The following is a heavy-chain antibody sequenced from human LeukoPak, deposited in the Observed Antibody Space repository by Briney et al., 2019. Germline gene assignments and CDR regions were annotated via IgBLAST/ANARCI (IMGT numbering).Heavy chain of an antibody. CDR2: ISGSGGST. CDR3: AKGGSATYYYYYYMDV. D-gene: IGHD3-10*01. Sequence: SGGSLRLSCAASGFTFSSYAMSWARQAPGKGLEWASAISGSGGSTYYADSVKGRFTISRDNSKNTLYLQMNSLRAEDTAVYYCAKGGSATYYYYYYMDVWGKGTTVTVSS. J-gene: IGHJ6*03. V-gene: IGHV3-23*01. CDR1: GFTFSSYA.